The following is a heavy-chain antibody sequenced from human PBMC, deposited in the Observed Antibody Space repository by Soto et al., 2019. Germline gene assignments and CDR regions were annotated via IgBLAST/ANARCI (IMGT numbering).Heavy chain of an antibody. CDR1: SHSLSSGFF. D-gene: IGHD1-26*01. Sequence: SETLSLTCSVSSHSLSSGFFWGWIRQPPGKGLEWIGSIFHTGDTYYSPSLKSRTTLSVDTAKNQFSLTLTSLTAADTAIYYCARDTNSLDSWGRGTLGTVSS. J-gene: IGHJ4*02. V-gene: IGHV4-38-2*02. CDR2: IFHTGDT. CDR3: ARDTNSLDS.